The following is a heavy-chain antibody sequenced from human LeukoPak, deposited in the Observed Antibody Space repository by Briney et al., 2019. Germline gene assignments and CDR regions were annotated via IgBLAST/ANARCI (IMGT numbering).Heavy chain of an antibody. CDR3: AKESGYCSGGSCYSEYYFDY. J-gene: IGHJ4*02. CDR2: IRGSGGST. D-gene: IGHD2-15*01. Sequence: GGSLRLTCAASGFTFSSYAMSWVRQAPGKGLEWVSGIRGSGGSTYYADSVKGRFTISRDNSKNTLYLQMNRQRAEDTAVYYCAKESGYCSGGSCYSEYYFDYWGQGTLVTVSS. V-gene: IGHV3-23*01. CDR1: GFTFSSYA.